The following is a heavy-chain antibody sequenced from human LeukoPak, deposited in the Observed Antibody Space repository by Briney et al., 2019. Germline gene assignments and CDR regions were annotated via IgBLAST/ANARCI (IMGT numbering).Heavy chain of an antibody. Sequence: PSETLSLTCTVSVGSISISSYYCGSIRQPPGKGLEWMRSIYYSGSTYYNPSLKSRVTISVDTSKNQFSLKLSSVTAADTAVYYCARGESPRAFDIWGQGTMVTVST. CDR1: VGSISISSYY. CDR3: ARGESPRAFDI. CDR2: IYYSGST. J-gene: IGHJ3*02. V-gene: IGHV4-39*01. D-gene: IGHD3-10*01.